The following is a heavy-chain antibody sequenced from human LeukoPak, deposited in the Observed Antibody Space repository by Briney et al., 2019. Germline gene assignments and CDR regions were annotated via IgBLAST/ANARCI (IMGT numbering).Heavy chain of an antibody. J-gene: IGHJ4*02. V-gene: IGHV3-30*03. CDR3: AGSGSYYGDFGY. D-gene: IGHD1-26*01. CDR1: GFIYVDYG. Sequence: GGSLRLSCAACGFIYVDYGLNWVRQAAGKGLEGVAVISYDGSNKYYADSVKGRFTISRDNSKNTLYLQMNSLRAEDTAVYYCAGSGSYYGDFGYWGQGTLVTVSS. CDR2: ISYDGSNK.